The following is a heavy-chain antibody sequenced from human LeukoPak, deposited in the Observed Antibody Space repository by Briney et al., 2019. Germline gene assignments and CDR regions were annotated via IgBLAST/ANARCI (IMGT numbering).Heavy chain of an antibody. CDR1: GYTFTSYY. J-gene: IGHJ4*02. CDR2: IIPIFGTA. V-gene: IGHV1-69*13. CDR3: ASREGYCTNGVCYSEPLDY. Sequence: ASVKVSCKASGYTFTSYYMHWVRQAPGQGLEWMGGIIPIFGTANYAQKFQGRVTITADESTSTAYMELSSLRSEDTAVYYCASREGYCTNGVCYSEPLDYWGQGTLVTVSS. D-gene: IGHD2-8*01.